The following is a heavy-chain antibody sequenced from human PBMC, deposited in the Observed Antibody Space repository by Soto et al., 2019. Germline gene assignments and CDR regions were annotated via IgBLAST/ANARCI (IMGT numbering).Heavy chain of an antibody. Sequence: SGPTLVNPTQTLTLTCSFSGFSLSTLGMSVSWIRQPPGKALEWLALIDWEDEKYFSTSLQTRLSIFKDSSKSHVLLTVTNVGPLDSATYFCARVSGSFQKGFDSWGQGTLVTVSS. CDR3: ARVSGSFQKGFDS. V-gene: IGHV2-70*01. D-gene: IGHD1-26*01. CDR2: IDWEDEK. CDR1: GFSLSTLGMS. J-gene: IGHJ4*02.